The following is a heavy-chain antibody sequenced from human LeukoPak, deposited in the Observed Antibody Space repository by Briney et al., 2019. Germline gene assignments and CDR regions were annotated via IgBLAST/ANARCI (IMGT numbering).Heavy chain of an antibody. D-gene: IGHD5-12*01. J-gene: IGHJ5*01. CDR2: VYYGRTT. V-gene: IGHV4-39*01. CDR1: AGSFISSSHH. Sequence: SETLSLTCTVSAGSFISSSHHWGWIRQSPGKGLEWIGTVYYGRTTYYNPSLNGRVTISLDTSANHFSLQLNSVTAADTAVYYCVRHDGRGGATMGAFDSWGQGSLVTVSS. CDR3: VRHDGRGGATMGAFDS.